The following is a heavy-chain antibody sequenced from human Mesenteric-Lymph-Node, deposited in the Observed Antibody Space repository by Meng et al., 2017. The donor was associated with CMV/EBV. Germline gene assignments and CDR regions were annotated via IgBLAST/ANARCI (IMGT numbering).Heavy chain of an antibody. D-gene: IGHD5-24*01. CDR1: GGSVSSGSYY. CDR3: ARAGWLQFFY. CDR2: IYYSGST. J-gene: IGHJ4*02. V-gene: IGHV4-61*01. Sequence: SETLSLTCTVSGGSVSSGSYYWSWIRQPPGKGLEWIGYIYYSGSTNYNPSLKSRVTISVDTSKNQFSLKLSSVTAADTAVYYCARAGWLQFFYWGQGTLVTVSS.